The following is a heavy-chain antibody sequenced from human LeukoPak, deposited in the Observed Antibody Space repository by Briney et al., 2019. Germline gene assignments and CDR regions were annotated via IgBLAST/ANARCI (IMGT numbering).Heavy chain of an antibody. CDR1: GFTFSSYA. Sequence: GGSLRLSCAASGFTFSSYAMHWVRQAPGKGLEWVAVISYDGSNKYYADSVKGRFTISRDNSKNTLYLQMNSLRAEDTAVYYCARADIVVVVVACFDYWGQGTLVTVSS. J-gene: IGHJ4*02. V-gene: IGHV3-30*04. CDR3: ARADIVVVVVACFDY. D-gene: IGHD2-15*01. CDR2: ISYDGSNK.